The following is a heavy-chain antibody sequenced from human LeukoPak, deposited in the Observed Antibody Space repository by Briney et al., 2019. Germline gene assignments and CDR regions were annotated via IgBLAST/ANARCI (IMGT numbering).Heavy chain of an antibody. Sequence: PGGSLRLSCAASGFTFRNYNMHWVRQAPGKGLEWVSSISSSANSIYYADSLRGRFTISRDNAKNFLYLQMNSLRAEDTAVYYCAREGSRDFWSGPVYYFDYWGQGTLVTVSS. CDR3: AREGSRDFWSGPVYYFDY. CDR2: ISSSANSI. J-gene: IGHJ4*02. V-gene: IGHV3-21*06. CDR1: GFTFRNYN. D-gene: IGHD3-3*01.